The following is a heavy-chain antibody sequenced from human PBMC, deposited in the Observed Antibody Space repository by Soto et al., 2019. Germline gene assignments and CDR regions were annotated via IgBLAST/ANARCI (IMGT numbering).Heavy chain of an antibody. CDR2: ISGSGGST. D-gene: IGHD3-9*01. Sequence: GGSLRLSCASSGFTFISYAVSWVRQAPGKGLEWVSAISGSGGSTYYADSVKGRFTISRDNSKNTLYLQMNSLRAEDTAVYYCAKDTPQGHGQILYFDYWGQGTLVTVSS. J-gene: IGHJ4*02. V-gene: IGHV3-23*01. CDR1: GFTFISYA. CDR3: AKDTPQGHGQILYFDY.